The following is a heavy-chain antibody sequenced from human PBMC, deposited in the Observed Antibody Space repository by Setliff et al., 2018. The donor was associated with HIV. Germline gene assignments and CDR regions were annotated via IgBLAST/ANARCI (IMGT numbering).Heavy chain of an antibody. J-gene: IGHJ2*01. CDR2: MNPNSGNT. V-gene: IGHV1-8*03. CDR3: ARESEVGAGWYFDL. Sequence: ASVKVSCKASGYTFSRFGITWVRQAPGQGLEWMGWMNPNSGNTGYAQKFQGRATITRNTSISTAYMELSSLRSEDTAVYYCARESEVGAGWYFDLWGRGTLVTVSS. CDR1: GYTFSRFG. D-gene: IGHD1-26*01.